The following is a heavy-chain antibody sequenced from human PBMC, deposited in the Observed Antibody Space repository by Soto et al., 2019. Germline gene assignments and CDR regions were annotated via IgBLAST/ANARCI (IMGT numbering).Heavy chain of an antibody. Sequence: GASVKVSCKASGYTFTSYGISWVRQAPGQGLEWMGWISAYNGNTNYAQKLQGRVTMTTDTSTSTAYMELRSLRSDDTAVYYCARAQNYDFWRGQPFNPWGQGTRVTVSS. V-gene: IGHV1-18*01. CDR2: ISAYNGNT. J-gene: IGHJ5*02. CDR3: ARAQNYDFWRGQPFNP. D-gene: IGHD3-3*01. CDR1: GYTFTSYG.